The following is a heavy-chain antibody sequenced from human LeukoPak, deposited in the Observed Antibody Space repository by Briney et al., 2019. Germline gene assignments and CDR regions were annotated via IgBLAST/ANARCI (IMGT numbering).Heavy chain of an antibody. Sequence: SVKVSFKASGGTFSSYTISWVRQAPGQGLEWMGRIIPILGRANYAQKFQGRVTITADKSTSTAYMELSSLRSEDTAVYYCARDPGGNDDVYWGQGTLVTVSS. V-gene: IGHV1-69*08. CDR3: ARDPGGNDDVY. D-gene: IGHD1-1*01. CDR1: GGTFSSYT. J-gene: IGHJ4*02. CDR2: IIPILGRA.